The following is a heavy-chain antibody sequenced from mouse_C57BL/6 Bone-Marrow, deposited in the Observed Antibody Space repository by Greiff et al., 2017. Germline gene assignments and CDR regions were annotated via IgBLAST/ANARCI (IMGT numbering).Heavy chain of an antibody. D-gene: IGHD2-3*01. V-gene: IGHV1-85*01. Sequence: VQLQQSGPELVKPGASVKLSCKASGYTFTSYDINWVKQRPGQGLEWIGWIYPRDCSTKYNEKFKGKATLTVDPSSCTAYMEHHSLTSEDSAVYFCARGWLLPYYFDYWGQGTTLTVSS. CDR1: GYTFTSYD. CDR2: IYPRDCST. CDR3: ARGWLLPYYFDY. J-gene: IGHJ2*01.